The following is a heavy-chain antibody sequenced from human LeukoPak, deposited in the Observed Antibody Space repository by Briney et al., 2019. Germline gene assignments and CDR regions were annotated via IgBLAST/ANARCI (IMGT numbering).Heavy chain of an antibody. D-gene: IGHD3/OR15-3a*01. Sequence: SETLSLTCTVSGGSISSYYWSWIRQPAGKRLEWIGRIHNSGSTNYNPSLKSRVTMSIDTSKNQFSLKLTSVTTADTAVYYCARAAKLDTIFDYWGQGTLVTVSS. CDR3: ARAAKLDTIFDY. J-gene: IGHJ4*02. CDR2: IHNSGST. V-gene: IGHV4-4*07. CDR1: GGSISSYY.